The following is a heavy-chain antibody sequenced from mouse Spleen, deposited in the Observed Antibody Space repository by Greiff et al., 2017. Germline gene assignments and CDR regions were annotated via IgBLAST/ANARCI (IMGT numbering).Heavy chain of an antibody. D-gene: IGHD2-10*01. J-gene: IGHJ2*01. Sequence: EVKLVESGTVLARPGASVKMSCKASGYSFTSYWMHWVKQRPGQGLEWIGAIYPGNSDTSYNQKFKGKAKLTAVTSASTAYMELSSLTNEDSAVYYCTRYSYYGNYFDYWGQGTTLTVSS. CDR2: IYPGNSDT. CDR3: TRYSYYGNYFDY. CDR1: GYSFTSYW. V-gene: IGHV1-5*01.